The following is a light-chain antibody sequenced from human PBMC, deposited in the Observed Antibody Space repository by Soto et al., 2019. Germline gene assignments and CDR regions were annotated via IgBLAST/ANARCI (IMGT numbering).Light chain of an antibody. CDR1: QSIITY. V-gene: IGKV1-39*01. CDR2: AAS. CDR3: QQSYSSPPT. Sequence: DIQMTESPAARSASVGDRVTITCLASQSIITYLNWYQQKTGKVPKLLIFAASSLQSGVPSRFSGSRSGPDFTLTISSLQPEDFATYYCQQSYSSPPTFGGGTKVDIK. J-gene: IGKJ4*02.